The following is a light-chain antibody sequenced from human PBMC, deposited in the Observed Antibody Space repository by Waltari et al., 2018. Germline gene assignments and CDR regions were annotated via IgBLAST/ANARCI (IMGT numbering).Light chain of an antibody. CDR1: QNLLSNHDNKNY. CDR3: QQCYSTPYT. CDR2: WAS. J-gene: IGKJ2*01. V-gene: IGKV4-1*01. Sequence: DIVMTQSPDSLAVSLGERVTINCRSRQNLLSNHDNKNYLAWFQQKPGQPPKLLIYWASTRESGVPDRFSGSGSGTEFTLTISSLQAADVAVYYCQQCYSTPYTFGQGTKLEIK.